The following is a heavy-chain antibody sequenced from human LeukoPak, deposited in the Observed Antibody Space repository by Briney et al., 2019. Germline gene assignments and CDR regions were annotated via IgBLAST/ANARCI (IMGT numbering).Heavy chain of an antibody. CDR3: AKDEDYYGSGSYYNGYYGMDV. D-gene: IGHD3-10*01. Sequence: GGSLRLSCAASGFTFDDYAMHWVRQAPGKGLEWVSLISGDGGSTYYADSVKGRFTISRDNSKNSLYLQMNSLRTEDTALYYCAKDEDYYGSGSYYNGYYGMDVWGQGTTVTVSS. V-gene: IGHV3-43*02. CDR1: GFTFDDYA. CDR2: ISGDGGST. J-gene: IGHJ6*02.